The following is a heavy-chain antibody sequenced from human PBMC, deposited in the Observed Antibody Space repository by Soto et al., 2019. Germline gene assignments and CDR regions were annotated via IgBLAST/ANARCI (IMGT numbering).Heavy chain of an antibody. J-gene: IGHJ6*02. CDR1: GGSISNFDYY. CDR3: ARDFWSASAYYYNGMDV. V-gene: IGHV4-30-4*01. Sequence: QVQLQESGPGLVKPSQTLSLTCTVSGGSISNFDYYWSWIRQPPGKGLEYIGYIHSSGTTYYNPSLKSRLIISMATSKNQFSLKLSSVTAADTAVYYCARDFWSASAYYYNGMDVWGQGTTGTVSS. D-gene: IGHD3-3*01. CDR2: IHSSGTT.